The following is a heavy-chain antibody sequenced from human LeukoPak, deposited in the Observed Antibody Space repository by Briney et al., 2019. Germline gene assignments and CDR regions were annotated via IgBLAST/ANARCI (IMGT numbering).Heavy chain of an antibody. CDR2: INHSGST. J-gene: IGHJ4*02. D-gene: IGHD3-22*01. CDR1: GGSFSGYY. Sequence: PSETLSLTCAVYGGSFSGYYWSWIRQPPGKGLEWIGEINHSGSTNYNPSLESRVTISVDTSKNQFSLKLSSVTAADTAVYYCARAVTMIVVTVYYFDYWGQGTLVTVSS. V-gene: IGHV4-34*01. CDR3: ARAVTMIVVTVYYFDY.